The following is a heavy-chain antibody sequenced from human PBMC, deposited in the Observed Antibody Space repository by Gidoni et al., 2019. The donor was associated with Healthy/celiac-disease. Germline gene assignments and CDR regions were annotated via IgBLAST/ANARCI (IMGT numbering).Heavy chain of an antibody. J-gene: IGHJ3*02. Sequence: QVQLQQWGAGLLKPSEPLSLTCAVYGGSFSGYYWSWIRQPPGKGLEWIGEINHSGSTNYNPSLKSRVTISVDTSKNQFSLKLSSVTAADTAVYYCARGQVMITSPSGAFDIWGQGTMVTVSS. CDR1: GGSFSGYY. CDR2: INHSGST. V-gene: IGHV4-34*01. D-gene: IGHD3-16*01. CDR3: ARGQVMITSPSGAFDI.